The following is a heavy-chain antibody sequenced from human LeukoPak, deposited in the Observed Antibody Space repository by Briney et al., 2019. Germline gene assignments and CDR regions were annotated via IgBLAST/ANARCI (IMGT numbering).Heavy chain of an antibody. CDR2: IRSKTNGGTT. J-gene: IGHJ4*02. CDR1: GFIFSNAW. V-gene: IGHV3-15*01. D-gene: IGHD1-26*01. CDR3: TTEYSGSLDY. Sequence: SGGSLRLSCAGSGFIFSNAWMNWVRQAPGKGLEWVGLIRSKTNGGTTDYAAPVKGRFTISRDDSKNTLYLQMDSLKTEDTGIYYCTTEYSGSLDYWGQGTLVTVSS.